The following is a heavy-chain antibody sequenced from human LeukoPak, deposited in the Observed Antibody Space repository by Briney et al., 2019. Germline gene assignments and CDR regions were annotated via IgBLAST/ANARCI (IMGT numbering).Heavy chain of an antibody. Sequence: GGSLRLSCAASGFTFSRYAMSWVRQAPGKGLEWVSAISGSGGSTYYADSVKGRFTISRDNSKNTLYLQMNSLRAEDTAVYYCAKDQEASYGMDVWGQGTTVTVSS. V-gene: IGHV3-23*01. CDR3: AKDQEASYGMDV. CDR1: GFTFSRYA. J-gene: IGHJ6*02. CDR2: ISGSGGST.